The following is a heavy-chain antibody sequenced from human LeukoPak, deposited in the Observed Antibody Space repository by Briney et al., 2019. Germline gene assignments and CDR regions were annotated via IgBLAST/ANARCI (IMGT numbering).Heavy chain of an antibody. Sequence: ASVKVSCKASGYTFTSYYMHWVRQAPGQGLEWMGIINPGGGSTSYAQKFQGRVTMTRDTSTSTVYMELSSLRSEDTAVYYCARGWGHIAVAGTGTPLDYWGQGTLVTVSS. V-gene: IGHV1-46*01. D-gene: IGHD6-19*01. J-gene: IGHJ4*02. CDR3: ARGWGHIAVAGTGTPLDY. CDR1: GYTFTSYY. CDR2: INPGGGST.